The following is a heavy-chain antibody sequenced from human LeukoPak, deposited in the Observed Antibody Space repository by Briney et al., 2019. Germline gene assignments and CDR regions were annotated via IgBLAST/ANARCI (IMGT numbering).Heavy chain of an antibody. CDR3: AHLVVTIDWRSYFDY. V-gene: IGHV2-5*01. CDR1: DFSLSTPGMG. Sequence: SGPTLLKPTQTLTLTCTFSDFSLSTPGMGVGWIRQPPGKALEWLSFIYYNDDKRYSPSLRSRLTITRDTSKTQVVLAMTNMDPVDTATYYCAHLVVTIDWRSYFDYWGQGALVTVSS. J-gene: IGHJ4*02. D-gene: IGHD3-9*01. CDR2: IYYNDDK.